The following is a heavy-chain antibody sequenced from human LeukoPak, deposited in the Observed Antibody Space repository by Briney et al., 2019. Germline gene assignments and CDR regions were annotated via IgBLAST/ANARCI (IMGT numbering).Heavy chain of an antibody. CDR2: IKQDGSEK. D-gene: IGHD3-9*01. J-gene: IGHJ5*02. Sequence: AGGSLRLPCAASGFTFSSYWMSWVRQAPGKGLEWVANIKQDGSEKYYVDSVKGRFTISRDNAKNSLYLQMNSLRAEDTAVYYCARELWQMYYDILTGYSQYNWFDPWGQGTLVTVSS. CDR3: ARELWQMYYDILTGYSQYNWFDP. V-gene: IGHV3-7*01. CDR1: GFTFSSYW.